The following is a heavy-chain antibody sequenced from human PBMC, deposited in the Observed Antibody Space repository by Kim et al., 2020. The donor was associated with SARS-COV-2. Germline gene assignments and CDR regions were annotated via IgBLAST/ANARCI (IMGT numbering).Heavy chain of an antibody. J-gene: IGHJ4*02. V-gene: IGHV4-39*01. D-gene: IGHD2-2*01. CDR1: GGSISTRNYY. CDR2: IYYSGNT. CDR3: ATTPRDCSSTSCYDRRIDY. Sequence: SETLSLTCSVSGGSISTRNYYWGWIRQPPGKGLEWIGSIYYSGNTYYNSSLKSRVTISVDTSKNQFSLKLSSVTAADTAVYYCATTPRDCSSTSCYDRRIDYWGQGTLVTVSS.